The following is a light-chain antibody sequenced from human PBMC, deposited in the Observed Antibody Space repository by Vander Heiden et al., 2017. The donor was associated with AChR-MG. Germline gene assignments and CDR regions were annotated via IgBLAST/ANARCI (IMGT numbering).Light chain of an antibody. Sequence: DIVLTPSPATLSLSPEERATLSCRASQSVSGYLAWYQQRPDQAPRLLIYEASNRATGIPARFSGSGSGTDFTLTISSLGPEDFAVYYCQQRSNWPPLTFGGGTKVEIK. V-gene: IGKV3-11*01. CDR2: EAS. CDR1: QSVSGY. CDR3: QQRSNWPPLT. J-gene: IGKJ4*01.